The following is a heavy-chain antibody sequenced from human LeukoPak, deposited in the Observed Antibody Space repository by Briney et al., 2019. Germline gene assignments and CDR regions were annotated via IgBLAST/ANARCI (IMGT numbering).Heavy chain of an antibody. CDR3: ARGRFSSSWYIFDP. J-gene: IGHJ5*02. CDR1: GGSVSSDNYY. CDR2: IYNSGST. Sequence: PSETLSLTCTVTGGSVSSDNYYWSWIRQPPGKGLEWIGYIYNSGSTNYSPSLKSRVTMSADTSKNQLSLKSSAVTAADTAVYYCARGRFSSSWYIFDPWGQGALVTVSS. D-gene: IGHD6-13*01. V-gene: IGHV4-61*01.